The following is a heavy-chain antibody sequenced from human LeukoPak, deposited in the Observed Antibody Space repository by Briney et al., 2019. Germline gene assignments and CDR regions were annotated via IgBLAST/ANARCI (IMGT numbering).Heavy chain of an antibody. V-gene: IGHV3-30*01. J-gene: IGHJ4*02. D-gene: IGHD3-10*01. CDR3: ARPIRGSGSSPFDY. Sequence: PGGSLRLSCAASGFTSSSYAMHWVRQAPGKGLEWVAVISYDGSNKYYADSVKGRFTISRDNSKNTLYLQMNSLRAEDTAVYYCARPIRGSGSSPFDYWGQGTLVTVSS. CDR2: ISYDGSNK. CDR1: GFTSSSYA.